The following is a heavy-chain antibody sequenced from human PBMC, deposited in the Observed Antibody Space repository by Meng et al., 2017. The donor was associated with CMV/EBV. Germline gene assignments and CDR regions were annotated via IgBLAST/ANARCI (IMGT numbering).Heavy chain of an antibody. J-gene: IGHJ6*02. CDR2: IHSDGST. Sequence: GASLPISCAASGFTVSNKYMSWVRQAPGKGLEWVSLIHSDGSTYYADSVKGRFTISRDNSRNTLYLQMNSLRAEDTAVYYCASSPPYYYYYYYAMDVWGQGTTVTVSS. V-gene: IGHV3-53*01. CDR1: GFTVSNKY. D-gene: IGHD3-22*01. CDR3: ASSPPYYYYYYYAMDV.